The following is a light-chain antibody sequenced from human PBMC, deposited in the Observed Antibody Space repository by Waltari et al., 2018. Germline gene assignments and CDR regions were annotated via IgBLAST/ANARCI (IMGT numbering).Light chain of an antibody. V-gene: IGKV3-20*01. CDR2: GAS. CDR3: QQYGSLPYS. Sequence: EIVLTQSPGTLSLSPGERATLSCRASQSVSSSYLAWYQQKPGQAPRLLIYGASSRATGIPDRCSGSGSGTDFTLTISRLEPEDCAVYYCQQYGSLPYSFGQGTKLEIK. CDR1: QSVSSSY. J-gene: IGKJ2*03.